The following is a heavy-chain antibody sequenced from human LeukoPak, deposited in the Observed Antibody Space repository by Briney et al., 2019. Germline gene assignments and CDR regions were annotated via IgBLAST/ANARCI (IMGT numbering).Heavy chain of an antibody. CDR3: ARVRCSGGSCPYYYYYYYMDV. CDR2: INHSGST. Sequence: PSETLSLTCAVYGGSFSGYYWTWIRQSPGKGLEWIGEINHSGSTNYNPSLQSRVTISIDTSKNQFSLKLRIVTAADTAVYYCARVRCSGGSCPYYYYYYYMDVWGKGTTVTVSS. CDR1: GGSFSGYY. V-gene: IGHV4-34*01. D-gene: IGHD2-15*01. J-gene: IGHJ6*03.